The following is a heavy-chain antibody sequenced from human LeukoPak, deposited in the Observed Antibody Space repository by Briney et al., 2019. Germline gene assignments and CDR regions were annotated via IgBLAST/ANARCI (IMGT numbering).Heavy chain of an antibody. J-gene: IGHJ4*02. CDR2: IYYSGST. D-gene: IGHD3-10*01. Sequence: SETLSLTCTVSGGSISSYYWSWIRQPPGKGLEWIGYIYYSGSTTYNPSLKSRVTISVDTSKNQFSLKLSSVTAADTAVYYCARGYYGSGSYFDYWGQGTLVTVSS. CDR1: GGSISSYY. CDR3: ARGYYGSGSYFDY. V-gene: IGHV4-59*01.